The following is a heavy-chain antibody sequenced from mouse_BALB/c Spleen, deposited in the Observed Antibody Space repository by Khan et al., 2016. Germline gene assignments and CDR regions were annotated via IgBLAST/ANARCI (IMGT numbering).Heavy chain of an antibody. CDR1: GYTFTNYG. D-gene: IGHD2-12*01. Sequence: QIQLVQSGPELKKPGETVKISCKASGYTFTNYGMNWVKQAPGKGLKWMGWINTYTGEPTFAADFKGRFAFSLETSASTAYLQINNLKNEDMATYFGARTYYSYWYFDVWGAGTTVTVSS. CDR3: ARTYYSYWYFDV. CDR2: INTYTGEP. J-gene: IGHJ1*01. V-gene: IGHV9-1*02.